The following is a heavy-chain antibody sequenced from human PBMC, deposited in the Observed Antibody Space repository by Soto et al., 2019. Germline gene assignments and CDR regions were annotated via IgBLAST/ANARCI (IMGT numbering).Heavy chain of an antibody. D-gene: IGHD3-10*01. CDR2: IYPGDSQT. Sequence: PGESLKISCKGSGYTFTNYYIGWVRQMPGKGLEWMAIIYPGDSQTRYNPSFQGQVTISTDKSITTAYLQWSSLKASDTAMYYCVSRRGLGNTDAFDAWGQGTMVTVSS. CDR1: GYTFTNYY. V-gene: IGHV5-51*01. J-gene: IGHJ3*01. CDR3: VSRRGLGNTDAFDA.